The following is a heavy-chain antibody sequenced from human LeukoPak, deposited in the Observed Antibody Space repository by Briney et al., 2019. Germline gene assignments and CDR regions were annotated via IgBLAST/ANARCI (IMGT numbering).Heavy chain of an antibody. CDR1: GFTFSSYS. V-gene: IGHV3-21*01. Sequence: PGGSLRLSCAASGFTFSSYSMNWVRQAPGKGLEWVSSISSSSSYIYYADSVKGRFTISRDNAKNSLYLQMNGLRAEDTAVYYCARLNYGDPHFDYWGQGTLVTVSS. D-gene: IGHD4-17*01. CDR2: ISSSSSYI. J-gene: IGHJ4*02. CDR3: ARLNYGDPHFDY.